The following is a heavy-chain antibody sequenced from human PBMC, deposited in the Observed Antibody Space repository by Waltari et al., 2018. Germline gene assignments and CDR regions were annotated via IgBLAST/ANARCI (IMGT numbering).Heavy chain of an antibody. CDR3: AMDTAMDPFDY. V-gene: IGHV1-18*01. D-gene: IGHD5-18*01. Sequence: QVQLVQSGAEVKKPGASVKVSCKASGYTFTSYGISWVRQAPGQGLEWMGWIRGYKGNTNYAQKLQGSVSKNSDTSTSTAYMELRSLRSDDTAGYYGAMDTAMDPFDYWGQGTLVTVSS. CDR1: GYTFTSYG. CDR2: IRGYKGNT. J-gene: IGHJ4*02.